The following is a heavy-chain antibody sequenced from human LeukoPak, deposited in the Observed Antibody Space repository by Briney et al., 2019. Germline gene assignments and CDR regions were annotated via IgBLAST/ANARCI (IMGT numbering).Heavy chain of an antibody. Sequence: GGSLRLSCAASRFTFSSYAMSWVRQAPGKGLEWVSAISGSGGSTYYADSVKGRFTISRDNSKNTLYLQMNSLRAEDTAVYYCAKDTYSSSWIYFDYWGQGTLVTVSS. D-gene: IGHD6-6*01. V-gene: IGHV3-23*01. CDR3: AKDTYSSSWIYFDY. J-gene: IGHJ4*02. CDR1: RFTFSSYA. CDR2: ISGSGGST.